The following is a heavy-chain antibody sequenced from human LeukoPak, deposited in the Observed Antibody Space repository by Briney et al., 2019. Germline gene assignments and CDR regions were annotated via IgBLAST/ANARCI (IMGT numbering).Heavy chain of an antibody. V-gene: IGHV3-7*01. CDR3: ARLVRYSYAILAPSDY. Sequence: GGSPRLSCAASGFTFSSYWTSWVRQAPGKGLEWVANIKKDGSDKYYVDSVKGRFTISRDNAKTSLYLQMNSLRAEDTAVYYCARLVRYSYAILAPSDYWGQGTLVTVSS. CDR1: GFTFSSYW. CDR2: IKKDGSDK. D-gene: IGHD5-18*01. J-gene: IGHJ4*02.